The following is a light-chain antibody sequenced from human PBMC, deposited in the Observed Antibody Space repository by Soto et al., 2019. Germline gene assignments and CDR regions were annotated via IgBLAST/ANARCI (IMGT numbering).Light chain of an antibody. J-gene: IGLJ1*01. CDR1: SSDVGGYNY. CDR3: NSYTSKSTGV. Sequence: QSALTQPASASGSPGQSITISCTGTSSDVGGYNYDSWYQQHPGKAPKLIIYEVSNRPSGVSNRFSGSKSGNTASLTISGLQAEDEADYYCNSYTSKSTGVFGTGTKVTVL. V-gene: IGLV2-14*01. CDR2: EVS.